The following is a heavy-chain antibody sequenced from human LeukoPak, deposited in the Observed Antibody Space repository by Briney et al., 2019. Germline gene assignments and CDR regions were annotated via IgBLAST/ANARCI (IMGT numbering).Heavy chain of an antibody. Sequence: GGSLRLSCAASGFTFSNYWMTWVRQTPGEGLEWVANIKQDGSEKYYVDSVKGRFTISRDNAKNSLYLQMNSLRAEDTAVYYCARARGSYSLDFWGQGTLSPSPQ. V-gene: IGHV3-7*01. D-gene: IGHD1-26*01. CDR1: GFTFSNYW. CDR2: IKQDGSEK. J-gene: IGHJ4*02. CDR3: ARARGSYSLDF.